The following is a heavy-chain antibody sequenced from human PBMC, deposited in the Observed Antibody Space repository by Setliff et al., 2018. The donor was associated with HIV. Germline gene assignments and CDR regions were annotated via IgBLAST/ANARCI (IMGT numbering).Heavy chain of an antibody. CDR1: GFTFSNYA. V-gene: IGHV3-23*01. J-gene: IGHJ4*02. D-gene: IGHD3-22*01. CDR3: AKGLAASGLGYFDS. Sequence: PSETLSLTCSVSGFTFSNYAMSWVRQAPGEGLEWVSAILSTGERTFYADSVKGRFTISRDNSKNTVYLQMNSLRAEDTAEYYCAKGLAASGLGYFDSWGRGILVTVSS. CDR2: ILSTGERT.